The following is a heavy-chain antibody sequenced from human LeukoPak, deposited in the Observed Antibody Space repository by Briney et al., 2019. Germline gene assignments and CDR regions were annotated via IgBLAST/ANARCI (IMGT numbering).Heavy chain of an antibody. V-gene: IGHV3-48*03. CDR3: ARAKRDGYNSFDY. CDR1: GFTFSSYE. CDR2: ISSSGSTI. Sequence: GGSLRLSCAASGFTFSSYEMNWVRQAPGKGLEWVSYISSSGSTIYYADSVKGRFTISRDNAKNSLYLQMNSLRAVDTAVYHCARAKRDGYNSFDYWGQGTLVTVSS. D-gene: IGHD5-24*01. J-gene: IGHJ4*02.